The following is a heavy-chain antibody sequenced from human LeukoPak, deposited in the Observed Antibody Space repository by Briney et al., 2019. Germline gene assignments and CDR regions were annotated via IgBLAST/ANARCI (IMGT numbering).Heavy chain of an antibody. J-gene: IGHJ4*02. Sequence: SETLSLTCTVSGGSISSYYWSWIRQPPGKGLEWIGYIYYSGSTSYNPSLKSRVTISVDTSKNQFSLKLSSATAADTAVYYCAREGLSLYYFDYWGQGALVTVSS. CDR3: AREGLSLYYFDY. V-gene: IGHV4-59*01. CDR2: IYYSGST. CDR1: GGSISSYY.